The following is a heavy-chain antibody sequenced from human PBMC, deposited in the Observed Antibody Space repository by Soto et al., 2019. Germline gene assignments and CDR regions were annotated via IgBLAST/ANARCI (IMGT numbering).Heavy chain of an antibody. V-gene: IGHV1-58*01. D-gene: IGHD6-6*01. J-gene: IGHJ6*02. CDR2: IVVGSGNT. Sequence: SVKVSCKASGFTFTSSAVQWVRQARGQRLEWIGWIVVGSGNTNYAQKFQERVTITRDMSTGTAYMELSSLRSEDTAVYYCAADPGSSFTYYYYGMDVWGQGTTVTVSS. CDR3: AADPGSSFTYYYYGMDV. CDR1: GFTFTSSA.